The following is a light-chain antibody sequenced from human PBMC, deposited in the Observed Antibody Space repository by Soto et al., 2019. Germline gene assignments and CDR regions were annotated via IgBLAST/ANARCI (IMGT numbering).Light chain of an antibody. J-gene: IGKJ1*01. V-gene: IGKV1-27*01. Sequence: DIQMTQSPSSLSASVGDRVTITCRASQGISSYLAWYQQKPGKVPKLLIYAASTLQSGVPSRFSGSGSGTDFTLTISSLQPEDVATYYCQKYNRAPWTFGQGTKVDIK. CDR3: QKYNRAPWT. CDR2: AAS. CDR1: QGISSY.